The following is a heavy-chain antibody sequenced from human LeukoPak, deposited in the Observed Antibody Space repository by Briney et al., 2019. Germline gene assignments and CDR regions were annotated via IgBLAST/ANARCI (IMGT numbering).Heavy chain of an antibody. Sequence: GGSLRLSCAASGFTFSSYAMSWVRQAPGKGLEWVSAISGSGGSTYYADSVKGRFTISRDNSKNTLYLQMNSLRAEDTAVYYCAKNMAQPEGGDGNWFDPWGQGTLVTVSS. CDR1: GFTFSSYA. CDR2: ISGSGGST. V-gene: IGHV3-23*01. CDR3: AKNMAQPEGGDGNWFDP. J-gene: IGHJ5*02. D-gene: IGHD1/OR15-1a*01.